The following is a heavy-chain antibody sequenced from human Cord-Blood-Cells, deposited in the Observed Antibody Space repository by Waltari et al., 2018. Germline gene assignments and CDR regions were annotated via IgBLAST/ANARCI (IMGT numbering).Heavy chain of an antibody. CDR1: GDRVSSYSAS. Sequence: QVQLQPSGPGLEQPSRPLPLTCALSGDRVSSYSASWTCLSQSPSRVLEWLGRTYYRSKWYNDYAVSVKSRITINPDTSKNQFSLQLNSVTPEDTAVYFCARDLSSAALDYWGQGTLVTVSS. V-gene: IGHV6-1*01. CDR2: TYYRSKWYN. CDR3: ARDLSSAALDY. J-gene: IGHJ4*02. D-gene: IGHD6-6*01.